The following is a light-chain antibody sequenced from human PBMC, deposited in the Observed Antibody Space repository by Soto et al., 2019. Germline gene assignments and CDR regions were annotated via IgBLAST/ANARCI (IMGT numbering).Light chain of an antibody. CDR2: TAS. V-gene: IGKV1-12*01. Sequence: IQMTQSPSSVSAAVGDRVTITCRASEDISTWLAWYQQKPGKAPKLLIYTASTLQSGVPSRFSGSGSGTDFTLTISSLQPEDFATYYCRQSNNNSLAFGGGTKVDIK. J-gene: IGKJ4*02. CDR1: EDISTW. CDR3: RQSNNNSLA.